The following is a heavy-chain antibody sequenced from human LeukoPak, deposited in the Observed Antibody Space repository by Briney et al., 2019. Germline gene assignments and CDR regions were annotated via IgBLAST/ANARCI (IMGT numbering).Heavy chain of an antibody. Sequence: PSETLSLTCSVSGGAISSGSSFWGWIRQPPGKGLEWIGTMYYGGSTYYNPSRRIRVTISVDTSKNQFSLKLTSVTAADTAVYYCARNIKDYCSGGTCHSYFDYWGQGTLVTVSS. J-gene: IGHJ4*02. D-gene: IGHD2-15*01. CDR3: ARNIKDYCSGGTCHSYFDY. CDR1: GGAISSGSSF. V-gene: IGHV4-39*01. CDR2: MYYGGST.